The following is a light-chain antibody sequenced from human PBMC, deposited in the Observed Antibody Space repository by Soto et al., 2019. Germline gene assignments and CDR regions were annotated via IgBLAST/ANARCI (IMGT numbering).Light chain of an antibody. CDR2: EGS. CDR3: CSYAGSSTVVV. Sequence: QSALTQPASVSGSPGQSITISCTGSSSDVGAYHFVSWYQHHPGKAPKLMIYEGSKRPSGVSNRFSGSKSGNTASLTISGLQAEDEADYYCCSYAGSSTVVVFGGGTKVTVL. J-gene: IGLJ2*01. V-gene: IGLV2-23*03. CDR1: SSDVGAYHF.